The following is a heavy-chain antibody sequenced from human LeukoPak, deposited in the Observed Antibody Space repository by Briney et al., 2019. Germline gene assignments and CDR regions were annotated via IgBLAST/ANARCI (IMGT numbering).Heavy chain of an antibody. V-gene: IGHV1-18*01. J-gene: IGHJ1*01. CDR1: GYTFTSYG. CDR2: ISAYNSNT. Sequence: GASVKVSCKASGYTFTSYGISWVRQAPGQGLEWMGGISAYNSNTNYAENVQGRVTMTRDNSRSTAYMEQRSLRSDDTAVYYCARDAVTAAIVAEYFQHWGQGTLVSVSS. CDR3: ARDAVTAAIVAEYFQH. D-gene: IGHD2-2*01.